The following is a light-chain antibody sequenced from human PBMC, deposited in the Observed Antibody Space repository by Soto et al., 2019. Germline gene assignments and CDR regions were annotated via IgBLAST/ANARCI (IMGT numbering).Light chain of an antibody. CDR1: YSDVGGYKY. CDR2: DVD. CDR3: CSYAGTFYV. V-gene: IGLV2-11*01. J-gene: IGLJ1*01. Sequence: QSALTQPRSVSGSPRQSVTISCTGTYSDVGGYKYVSWYQHHPGKAPKLIIYDVDKRPSGVPDRFSGSKSGNTASLTISGLQAEDEADYYFCSYAGTFYVFGTGTKLTVL.